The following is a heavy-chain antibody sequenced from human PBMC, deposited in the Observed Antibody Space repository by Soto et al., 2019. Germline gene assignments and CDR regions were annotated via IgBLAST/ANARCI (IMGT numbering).Heavy chain of an antibody. J-gene: IGHJ4*02. CDR3: NRGSEYDFWSGYL. Sequence: QERLVQSGAEVRKPGSSVKVSCKVTGGTSTRYAINWWRQAPGQGLEWMGGIVPMFGTSKYAQKFQGRVTITADTSTNIAYMELRSLRSADTAVYYCNRGSEYDFWSGYLWGQGTLVSVSS. CDR1: GGTSTRYA. CDR2: IVPMFGTS. V-gene: IGHV1-69*06. D-gene: IGHD3-3*01.